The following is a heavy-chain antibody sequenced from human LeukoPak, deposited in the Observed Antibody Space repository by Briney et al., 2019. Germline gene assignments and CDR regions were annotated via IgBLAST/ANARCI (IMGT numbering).Heavy chain of an antibody. Sequence: SETLSLTCAVYGGSFSGYYWSWIRQPPGKGLEWIGEINHSGSTNYNPSLKSRVTISVDTSKNQFSLKLSSVTAADTAVYYCARRTYWGSRAFDIWGQGTMVTVSS. D-gene: IGHD7-27*01. CDR2: INHSGST. CDR3: ARRTYWGSRAFDI. J-gene: IGHJ3*02. V-gene: IGHV4-34*01. CDR1: GGSFSGYY.